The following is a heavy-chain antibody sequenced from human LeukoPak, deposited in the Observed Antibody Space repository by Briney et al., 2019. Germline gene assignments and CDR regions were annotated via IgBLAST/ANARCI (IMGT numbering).Heavy chain of an antibody. J-gene: IGHJ3*02. V-gene: IGHV3-30*19. CDR2: IWADGSNK. Sequence: GGSLRLSCAASGFIFSCCGLHWVRQAPGKGLEWVAVIWADGSNKYYADSVKGRFTISRDTSKNTLYLQMNSLRAEDTAVYYCARAGHSDAFDIWGQGTMVTVSS. CDR1: GFIFSCCG. CDR3: ARAGHSDAFDI.